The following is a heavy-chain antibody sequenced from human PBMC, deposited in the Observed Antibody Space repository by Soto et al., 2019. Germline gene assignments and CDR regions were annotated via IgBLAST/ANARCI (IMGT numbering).Heavy chain of an antibody. CDR1: GFTFSSYG. CDR3: AKDLGSSGYGPEGY. V-gene: IGHV3-30*18. J-gene: IGHJ4*02. CDR2: ISYDGSNK. Sequence: PGGSLRLSCAASGFTFSSYGMHWVRQAPGKGLEWVAVISYDGSNKYYADSVKGRLTISRDNSKNTLYLQMNSLRAEDTAVYYCAKDLGSSGYGPEGYWGQGTLVTVSS. D-gene: IGHD3-22*01.